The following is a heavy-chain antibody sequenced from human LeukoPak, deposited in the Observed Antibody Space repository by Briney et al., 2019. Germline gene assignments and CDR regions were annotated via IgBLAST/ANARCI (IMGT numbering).Heavy chain of an antibody. J-gene: IGHJ4*02. V-gene: IGHV3-23*01. CDR2: ISGSGGST. CDR3: AKDAVDTAMVYYFDY. CDR1: GFTFSDYY. D-gene: IGHD5-18*01. Sequence: GGSLRLSCAASGFTFSDYYMSWIRQAPGKGLEWVSAISGSGGSTYYADSVKGRFTISRDNSKNTLYLQMNSLRAEDTAVYYCAKDAVDTAMVYYFDYWGQGTLVTVSS.